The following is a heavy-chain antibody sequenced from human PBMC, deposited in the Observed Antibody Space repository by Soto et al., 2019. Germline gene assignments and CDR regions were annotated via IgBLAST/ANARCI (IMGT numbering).Heavy chain of an antibody. CDR3: ARQAHQGPYYDILTGRERADWFDP. V-gene: IGHV4-39*01. J-gene: IGHJ5*02. D-gene: IGHD3-9*01. CDR2: IYYSGST. CDR1: GGSISSSSYY. Sequence: PSETLSLTCTVSGGSISSSSYYWCWIRQPPGKGLEWIGSIYYSGSTYYNPSLKSRVTISVDTSKNQFSLKLSSVTAADTAVYYCARQAHQGPYYDILTGRERADWFDPWGQGTLVTVSS.